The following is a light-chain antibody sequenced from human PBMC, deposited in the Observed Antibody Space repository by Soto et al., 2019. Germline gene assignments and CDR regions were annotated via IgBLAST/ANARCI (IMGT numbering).Light chain of an antibody. J-gene: IGKJ1*01. CDR2: WAS. CDR1: QSVFHSTNNKNY. Sequence: DIVMTQSPDSLAVSLGERATINCKSSQSVFHSTNNKNYLAWYQQKSGQSPKLLISWASSRESGVPDRFSGSGSATDFTLTISSLQAEDVAVYYCQQFYTTAWTFGQGTKVEIK. CDR3: QQFYTTAWT. V-gene: IGKV4-1*01.